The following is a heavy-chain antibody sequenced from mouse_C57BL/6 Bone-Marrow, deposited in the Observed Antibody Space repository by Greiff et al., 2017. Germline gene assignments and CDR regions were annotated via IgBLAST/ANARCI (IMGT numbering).Heavy chain of an antibody. CDR1: GYTFTTYW. Sequence: QVQLQQSGAELVKPGASVKMSCKASGYTFTTYWMNWVKQRHGQGLEWIGRIHPSDSDTNYNQKFKGKATLTVDKSSITAYMQLSCLTSEDSAVYYCAMPHYYCIDYWGKGTTLTVSS. D-gene: IGHD2-1*01. CDR3: AMPHYYCIDY. V-gene: IGHV1-74*01. J-gene: IGHJ2*01. CDR2: IHPSDSDT.